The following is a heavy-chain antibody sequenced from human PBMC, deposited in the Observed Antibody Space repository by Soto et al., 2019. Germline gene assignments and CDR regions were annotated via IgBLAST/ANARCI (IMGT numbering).Heavy chain of an antibody. V-gene: IGHV3-48*02. CDR2: ISGDSSSK. D-gene: IGHD6-13*01. CDR3: ARGFKPAGGTSRFDP. Sequence: GGSLRLSCAASDFILGSFGMHWLRQSPGKGLEYVSYISGDSSSKHYADSVKGRFTISRDNAKNSLFLQMNSLRDEDTAVYYCARGFKPAGGTSRFDPWGQGTLVTVSS. CDR1: DFILGSFG. J-gene: IGHJ5*02.